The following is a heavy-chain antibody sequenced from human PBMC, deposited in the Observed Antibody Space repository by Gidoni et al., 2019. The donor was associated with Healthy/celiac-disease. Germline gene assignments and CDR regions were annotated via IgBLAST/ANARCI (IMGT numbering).Heavy chain of an antibody. CDR3: AKDASNYYDSSGYLGAFDI. J-gene: IGHJ3*02. V-gene: IGHV3-9*01. D-gene: IGHD3-22*01. CDR1: GFTFDDYA. CDR2: ISWNSGSI. Sequence: EVQLVESGGGLVQPGRSLRLSCAASGFTFDDYAMHWVRQAPGKGLEWVSGISWNSGSIGYADSVKGRFTISRDNAKNSLYLQMNSLRAEDTALYYCAKDASNYYDSSGYLGAFDIWGQGTMVTVSS.